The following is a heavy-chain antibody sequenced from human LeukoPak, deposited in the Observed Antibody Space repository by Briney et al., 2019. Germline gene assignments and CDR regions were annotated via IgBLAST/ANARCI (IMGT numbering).Heavy chain of an antibody. Sequence: SQTLSLTCAISGDSFSSNSAAWNWIRQSPSRGLEWLGRTYYRSKWYNDYAVSVKSRITINPDTSKNQFSLQLNSVTPEDTAVYYCARASRAVAGSNYFDYWGQGTLVTVSS. CDR3: ARASRAVAGSNYFDY. CDR2: TYYRSKWYN. CDR1: GDSFSSNSAA. D-gene: IGHD6-19*01. J-gene: IGHJ4*02. V-gene: IGHV6-1*01.